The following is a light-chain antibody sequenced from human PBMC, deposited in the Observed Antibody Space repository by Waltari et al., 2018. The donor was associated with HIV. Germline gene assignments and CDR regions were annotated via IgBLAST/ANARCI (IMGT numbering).Light chain of an antibody. J-gene: IGLJ2*01. V-gene: IGLV2-23*02. CDR1: SSDVGGYNL. Sequence: QSALTQPASVSASPGQSITISCTGTSSDVGGYNLVSWYQQHPGKAPNPMIHEVSKRPSAVAIRCSGAKSGNTASLTISGLQAEDEADDYCCAYAGSTPYVIFGGGTKLTVL. CDR2: EVS. CDR3: CAYAGSTPYVI.